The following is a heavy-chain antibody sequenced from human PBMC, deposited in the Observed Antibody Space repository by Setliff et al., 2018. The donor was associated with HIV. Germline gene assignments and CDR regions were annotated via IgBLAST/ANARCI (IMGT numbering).Heavy chain of an antibody. D-gene: IGHD1-26*01. CDR1: GSSISNGYY. Sequence: SETLSLTCAVSGSSISNGYYWGWIRQPPGKGLEWIGSIYHSGSTYYNPSLKSRVTISVDTSRNECSLKLTSVTAADTAVYYCAREVRWELPQGFDHWGQGSQVTVSS. CDR2: IYHSGST. V-gene: IGHV4-38-2*02. J-gene: IGHJ4*02. CDR3: AREVRWELPQGFDH.